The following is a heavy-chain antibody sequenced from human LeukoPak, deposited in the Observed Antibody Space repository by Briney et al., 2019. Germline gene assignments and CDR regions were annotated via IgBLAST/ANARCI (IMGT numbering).Heavy chain of an antibody. V-gene: IGHV1-8*03. D-gene: IGHD3-22*01. CDR2: MNPNSGNT. Sequence: ASVKVSCKASGYTFTSYDINWVRQATGQGLEWMGWMNPNSGNTGYAQKFQGRVTITRNTSISTAYMELSSLRSEDTAVYYCARGDSSGSNFHYYYYYMDVWGKGTTVTVSS. J-gene: IGHJ6*03. CDR1: GYTFTSYD. CDR3: ARGDSSGSNFHYYYYYMDV.